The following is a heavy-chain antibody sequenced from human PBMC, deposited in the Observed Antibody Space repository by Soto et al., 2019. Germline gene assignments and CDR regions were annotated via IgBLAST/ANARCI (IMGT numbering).Heavy chain of an antibody. D-gene: IGHD6-19*01. CDR3: ARDHSRDDEGWWFDP. CDR1: GDTFTSHW. J-gene: IGHJ5*02. V-gene: IGHV1-46*01. Sequence: ASVEVSCKACGDTFTSHWMHWVRQAPGQGLEWMAVINPSGTYAIYAQEFHGRVTLTRDTSTSTAYMELSSLRSDDTAVYYCARDHSRDDEGWWFDPRGQGTLVTSPQ. CDR2: INPSGTYA.